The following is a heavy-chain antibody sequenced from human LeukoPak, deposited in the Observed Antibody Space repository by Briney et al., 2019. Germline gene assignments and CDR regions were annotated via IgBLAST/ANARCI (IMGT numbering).Heavy chain of an antibody. CDR1: GFTFTNYG. Sequence: GGSLKLSCAASGFTFTNYGMHWVRQAPGKGLEWVAVIWYDGSNQYYADSVKGRFTISRDNSKNTLYLQMNSLRAEDTAVYYCSANFDFWGQGTLVTVSS. V-gene: IGHV3-33*01. CDR2: IWYDGSNQ. D-gene: IGHD6-25*01. CDR3: SANFDF. J-gene: IGHJ4*02.